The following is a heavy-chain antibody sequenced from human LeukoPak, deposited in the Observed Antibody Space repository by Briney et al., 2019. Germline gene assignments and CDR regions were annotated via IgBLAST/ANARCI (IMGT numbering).Heavy chain of an antibody. CDR1: GGSFGGYY. J-gene: IGHJ4*02. V-gene: IGHV4-34*01. CDR3: AGAAGYSSSWYYLGLWSSFDY. Sequence: SETLSLTCTVSGGSFGGYYWSWIRQPPGKGLEWIGEINHSGSTNYNPSLKSRVTISVDTSKNQFSLKLSSVTAADTAVYYCAGAAGYSSSWYYLGLWSSFDYWGQGTLVTVSS. D-gene: IGHD6-13*01. CDR2: INHSGST.